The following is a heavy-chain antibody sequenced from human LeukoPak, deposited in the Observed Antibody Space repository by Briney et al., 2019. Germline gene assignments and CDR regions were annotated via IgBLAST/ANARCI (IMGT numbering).Heavy chain of an antibody. J-gene: IGHJ4*02. V-gene: IGHV4-4*07. CDR3: ASPTKGY. CDR2: IDASGST. Sequence: SETLSLTCTVSGVSISIYYWSWIRQPAGKGLEWIGRIDASGSTNYNPSLKSRVTLSVDTSKHQFSLRLSSVTAADTAVYYCASPTKGYWGQGTLVTVSS. CDR1: GVSISIYY.